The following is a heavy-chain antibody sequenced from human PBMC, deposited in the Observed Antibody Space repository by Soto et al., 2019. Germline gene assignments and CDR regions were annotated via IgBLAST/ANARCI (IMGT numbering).Heavy chain of an antibody. D-gene: IGHD2-2*01. CDR2: INGNRKKI. CDR1: GFNFQDYA. Sequence: EVQLVESGGGLVQPGRSLRLSCAASGFNFQDYAMHWVRQAPGKGLEWVSGINGNRKKIDYADSVKGRFTISRDNAKNSLYLEMNRLRAEDTALYFCARDMGDSDSVVEPETTPYAGMDVWGQGTTVTVSS. V-gene: IGHV3-9*01. J-gene: IGHJ6*02. CDR3: ARDMGDSDSVVEPETTPYAGMDV.